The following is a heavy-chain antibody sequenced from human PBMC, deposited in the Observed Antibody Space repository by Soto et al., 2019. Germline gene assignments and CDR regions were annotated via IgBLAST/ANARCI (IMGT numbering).Heavy chain of an antibody. Sequence: ASVKVSCKASGYTFTDNYVHWVRQAPGQGLEWMGWINPNSGGTKYVQNFQGWVTMTRDTSISTAYMEVSRLRSDDTAVYYCARVGNSGNYYDAFDIRGQGTMVTVSS. V-gene: IGHV1-2*04. CDR2: INPNSGGT. J-gene: IGHJ3*02. CDR3: ARVGNSGNYYDAFDI. CDR1: GYTFTDNY. D-gene: IGHD1-26*01.